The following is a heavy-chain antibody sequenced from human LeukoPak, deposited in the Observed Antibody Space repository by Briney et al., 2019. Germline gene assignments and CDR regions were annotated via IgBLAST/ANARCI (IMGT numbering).Heavy chain of an antibody. CDR2: IYYSGNT. J-gene: IGHJ4*02. CDR3: ARGLVGYSSGWYYFDY. Sequence: RSSETLSLTCTVSGGSISTYYWSWIRQPPGKRLEWIGYIYYSGNTNYNPSLKSRVTMSVDTSKNQFSLKLRSVTAADTAVYYCARGLVGYSSGWYYFDYWGQGTLVTVSS. V-gene: IGHV4-59*01. CDR1: GGSISTYY. D-gene: IGHD6-19*01.